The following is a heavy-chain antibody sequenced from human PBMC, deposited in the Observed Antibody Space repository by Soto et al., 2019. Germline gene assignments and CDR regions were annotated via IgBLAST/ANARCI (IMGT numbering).Heavy chain of an antibody. CDR2: IYYSGTT. CDR1: GGSISSTSYY. CDR3: ARLGEMATIYSYYFGMDV. Sequence: PSETLSLTCTVSGGSISSTSYYWGWIRQPPGKGLQWIGSIYYSGTTYYNPSLKSRVTISVDTSKNQFSPKLSSVTAADTAVYYCARLGEMATIYSYYFGMDVWGQGTTVTVYS. J-gene: IGHJ6*02. D-gene: IGHD3-16*01. V-gene: IGHV4-39*01.